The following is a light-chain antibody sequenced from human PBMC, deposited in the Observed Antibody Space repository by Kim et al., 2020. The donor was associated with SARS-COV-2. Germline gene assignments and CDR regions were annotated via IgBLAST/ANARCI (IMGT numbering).Light chain of an antibody. V-gene: IGLV2-23*01. Sequence: QSALTQPASVSGSPGQSITISCTGTSTDVGSYNLVSWYQQHPGKAPKLMIYEGTKRPSGVSNRFSGSKSGDTASLTISGLQAEDEADYYCCSYAGPNVFGTGTKVTVL. J-gene: IGLJ1*01. CDR1: STDVGSYNL. CDR3: CSYAGPNV. CDR2: EGT.